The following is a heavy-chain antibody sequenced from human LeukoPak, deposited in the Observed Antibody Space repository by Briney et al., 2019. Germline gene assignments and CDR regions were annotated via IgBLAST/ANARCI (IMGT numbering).Heavy chain of an antibody. CDR2: IIPIFGTA. Sequence: ASVKVSCKDSGGTFSSYAISWVRQAPGQGLEWMGGIIPIFGTANYAQKFQGRVTITADESTSTAYMELSSLRSEDTAVYYCARVGGYSYYYGMDVWGQGTTVTVSS. CDR1: GGTFSSYA. CDR3: ARVGGYSYYYGMDV. J-gene: IGHJ6*02. V-gene: IGHV1-69*01. D-gene: IGHD5-12*01.